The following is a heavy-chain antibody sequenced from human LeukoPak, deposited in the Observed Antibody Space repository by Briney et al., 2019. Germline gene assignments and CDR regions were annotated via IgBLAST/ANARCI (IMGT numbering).Heavy chain of an antibody. CDR1: GGSISSSSYY. V-gene: IGHV4-39*07. Sequence: SETLSLTCTVSGGSISSSSYYWGWIRQPPGKGLEWIGSIYYSGSTYYNPSLKSRVTISVDTSKNQFSLKLSSVTAADTAVYYCATGPSDDYGDYGGDYWGQGTLVTVSS. D-gene: IGHD4-17*01. J-gene: IGHJ4*02. CDR3: ATGPSDDYGDYGGDY. CDR2: IYYSGST.